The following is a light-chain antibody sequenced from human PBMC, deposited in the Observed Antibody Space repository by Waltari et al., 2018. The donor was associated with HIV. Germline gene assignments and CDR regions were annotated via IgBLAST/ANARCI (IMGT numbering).Light chain of an antibody. Sequence: DIQMTQSPSSLSALVGDSVAITCRASQSVTNKVNWYQQRPCQAPKLLIYDASTLHSGVPFRFGGGGSETAFTLTIAGLQADDFATYFCQQSYSSPLTFGPGTTV. CDR1: QSVTNK. CDR2: DAS. J-gene: IGKJ3*01. CDR3: QQSYSSPLT. V-gene: IGKV1-39*01.